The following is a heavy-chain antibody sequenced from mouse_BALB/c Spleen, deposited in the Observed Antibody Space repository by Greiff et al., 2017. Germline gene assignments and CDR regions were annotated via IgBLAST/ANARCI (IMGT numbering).Heavy chain of an antibody. CDR2: ISYSGST. J-gene: IGHJ4*01. V-gene: IGHV3-8*02. CDR3: ARYGADYYGSSDAMDY. Sequence: EVQLQQSGPSLVKPSQTLSLTCSVTGDSITSGYWNWIRKFPGNKLEYMGYISYSGSTYYNPSLKSRISITRDTSKNQYYLQLNSVTTEDTATYYCARYGADYYGSSDAMDYWGQGTSVTVSS. CDR1: GDSITSGY. D-gene: IGHD1-1*01.